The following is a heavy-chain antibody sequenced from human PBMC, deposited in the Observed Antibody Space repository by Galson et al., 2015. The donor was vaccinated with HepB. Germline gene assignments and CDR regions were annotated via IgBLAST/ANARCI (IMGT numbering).Heavy chain of an antibody. J-gene: IGHJ5*02. V-gene: IGHV1-3*01. CDR3: ARQREPITMVRGVIITSWFDP. CDR2: INAGNGNT. CDR1: GYTFTSYA. D-gene: IGHD3-10*01. Sequence: SVKVSCKASGYTFTSYAMHWVRQAPGQRLEWMGWINAGNGNTKYSQKFQGRVTITGDTSASTAYMELSSLRSEDTAVYYCARQREPITMVRGVIITSWFDPWGQGTLVTVSS.